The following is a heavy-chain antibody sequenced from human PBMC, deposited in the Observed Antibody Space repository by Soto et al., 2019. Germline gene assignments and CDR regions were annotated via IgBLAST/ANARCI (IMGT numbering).Heavy chain of an antibody. D-gene: IGHD4-17*01. J-gene: IGHJ2*01. CDR3: ARPDFGDYWSFDL. CDR1: GGTFSSHT. Sequence: QDQLVQSGAEVKKPGSSVKVSCKASGGTFSSHTFSWVRQAPGQGLEWMGRIIPALGTATYAQKFQGRVTITADESATTVYIELNSLRSEDTAVYYCARPDFGDYWSFDLWGRGTLVTVSS. CDR2: IIPALGTA. V-gene: IGHV1-69*08.